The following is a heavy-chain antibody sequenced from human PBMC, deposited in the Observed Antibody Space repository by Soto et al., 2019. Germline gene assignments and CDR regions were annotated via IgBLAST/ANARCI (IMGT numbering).Heavy chain of an antibody. CDR2: ISGSAGST. J-gene: IGHJ4*02. D-gene: IGHD3-10*01. CDR1: GFTFSSYA. Sequence: EVQLLESGGGLVQPGGSLRLSCAASGFTFSSYAMSWVRQAPGKGLVWVSAISGSAGSTYYAYSMKGRFTISRDNTKNTLYLQMNSLRAEDTGVYYCAKELGEVYSVLWGQGTLVAV. V-gene: IGHV3-23*01. CDR3: AKELGEVYSVL.